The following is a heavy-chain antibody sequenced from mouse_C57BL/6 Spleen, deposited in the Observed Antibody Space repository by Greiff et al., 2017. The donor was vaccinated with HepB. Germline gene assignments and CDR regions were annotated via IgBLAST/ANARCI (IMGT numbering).Heavy chain of an antibody. CDR3: ARSGDSSFYAMDY. D-gene: IGHD1-1*01. Sequence: QVQLQQSGAELVKPGASVKLSCKASGYTFTSYWMHWVKQRPGQGLEWIGMIHPNSGSTNYNEKFKSKATLTVDKSSSTAYMQLSSLTSEDSAVYYCARSGDSSFYAMDYWGQGTSVTVSS. CDR2: IHPNSGST. CDR1: GYTFTSYW. J-gene: IGHJ4*01. V-gene: IGHV1-64*01.